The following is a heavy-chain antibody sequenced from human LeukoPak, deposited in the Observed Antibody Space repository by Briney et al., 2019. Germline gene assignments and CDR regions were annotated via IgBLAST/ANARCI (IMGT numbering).Heavy chain of an antibody. CDR3: AIVATAMVHSAFDI. CDR1: GYTLTELS. D-gene: IGHD5-18*01. CDR2: FDPEDGET. J-gene: IGHJ3*02. V-gene: IGHV1-24*01. Sequence: GASVKVSCKVSGYTLTELSMHWVRQAPGKGLEWMGGFDPEDGETIYAQKLQGRVTMTTDTSTSTAYMELRSLRSDDTAVYYCAIVATAMVHSAFDIWGQGTMVTVSS.